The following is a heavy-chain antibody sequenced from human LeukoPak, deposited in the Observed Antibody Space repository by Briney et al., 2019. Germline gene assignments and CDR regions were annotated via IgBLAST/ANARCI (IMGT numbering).Heavy chain of an antibody. V-gene: IGHV1-18*01. D-gene: IGHD5-12*01. Sequence: ASVKVSCKASGYTFTSYGISWVRQAPGQGLEWMGWISAYNGNTNYAQKLQGRVTMTTDTSTSTAYMELRSLRSDDTAVYYCARVGYSGYPRSYYYYMDVWGKGTTVTISS. J-gene: IGHJ6*03. CDR1: GYTFTSYG. CDR2: ISAYNGNT. CDR3: ARVGYSGYPRSYYYYMDV.